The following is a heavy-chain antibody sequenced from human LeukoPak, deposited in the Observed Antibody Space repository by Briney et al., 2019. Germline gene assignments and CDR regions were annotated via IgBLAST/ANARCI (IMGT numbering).Heavy chain of an antibody. CDR1: GYTFTSYA. CDR3: AKDPYGSGKRFYHYYGMDV. Sequence: GASVKVSCKASGYTFTSYAMHWVRQAPGQRLEWMGWINAGNGNTKYSQKFQGRVTITRDTSASTAYMELSSLRSEDTAVYYCAKDPYGSGKRFYHYYGMDVWGQGTTVTVSS. CDR2: INAGNGNT. J-gene: IGHJ6*02. V-gene: IGHV1-3*01. D-gene: IGHD3-10*01.